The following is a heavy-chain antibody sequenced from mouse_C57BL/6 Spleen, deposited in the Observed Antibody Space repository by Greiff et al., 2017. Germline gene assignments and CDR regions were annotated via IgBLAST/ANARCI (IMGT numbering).Heavy chain of an antibody. CDR3: ASPFYGSSYGG. V-gene: IGHV1-22*01. J-gene: IGHJ3*01. CDR2: INPNNGGT. D-gene: IGHD1-1*01. Sequence: VQLQQSGPELVKPGASVKMSCKASGYTFTDYNMHWVKQSPGKSLEWIGYINPNNGGTSYKQKFKGKATLTVNKSSSTAYMELRSLTSEDSAVYYCASPFYGSSYGGWGQGTLVTVSA. CDR1: GYTFTDYN.